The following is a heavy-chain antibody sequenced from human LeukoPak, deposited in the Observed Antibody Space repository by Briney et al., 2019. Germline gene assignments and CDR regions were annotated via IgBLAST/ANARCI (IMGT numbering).Heavy chain of an antibody. CDR2: IYTSGST. CDR1: GGSISSYY. D-gene: IGHD6-13*01. Sequence: PSETLSLTCTVSGGSISSYYWSWIRQPPGKGLEWIGYIYTSGSTNYNPSLKSRVTISVDTSKNQFSLKLSSVTAADTAVYYCARHGGPPHSSSWYWYFDLWGRGTLVTVSS. J-gene: IGHJ2*01. V-gene: IGHV4-4*09. CDR3: ARHGGPPHSSSWYWYFDL.